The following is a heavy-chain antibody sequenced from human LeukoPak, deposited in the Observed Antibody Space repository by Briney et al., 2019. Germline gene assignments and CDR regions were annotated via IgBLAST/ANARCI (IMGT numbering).Heavy chain of an antibody. Sequence: GGSLRLSCAASGFTFSSYAMHWVRQAPGKGLEWVAVISYDGSNKYYADSVKGRFTISRDNSKNTLYLQMNSLRAEDTAVYYCARDSVVVVPAAIRTPGDYWGQGTLVTVSS. D-gene: IGHD2-2*01. V-gene: IGHV3-30-3*01. CDR1: GFTFSSYA. CDR3: ARDSVVVVPAAIRTPGDY. CDR2: ISYDGSNK. J-gene: IGHJ4*02.